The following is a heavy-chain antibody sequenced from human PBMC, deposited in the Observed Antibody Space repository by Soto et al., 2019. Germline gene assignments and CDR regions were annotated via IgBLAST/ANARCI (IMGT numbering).Heavy chain of an antibody. V-gene: IGHV1-8*01. J-gene: IGHJ4*02. Sequence: QVQLVQSGAEVKKPGASVKVSCKASGYTFTSYDVNWVRQATGQGLEWMGWMNPNSGNTGYAQKCQGRVTMTRHTSISTAYMALSSLRSEDTAVYYCARERSSGWYVDYWGQGTLVTVSS. CDR2: MNPNSGNT. CDR1: GYTFTSYD. CDR3: ARERSSGWYVDY. D-gene: IGHD6-19*01.